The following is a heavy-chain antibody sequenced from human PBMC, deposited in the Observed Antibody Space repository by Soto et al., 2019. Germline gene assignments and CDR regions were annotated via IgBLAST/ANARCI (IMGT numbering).Heavy chain of an antibody. V-gene: IGHV3-30-3*01. D-gene: IGHD3-3*01. CDR1: GFTFSSYA. CDR2: ISDDGSSE. Sequence: QVQLVESGGGVVQPGRSLRLSCVASGFTFSSYAMHWVRQSPGKGLEWVPVISDDGSSEYYADSVKGRFTISRDNSKNTLYLQMNSLRAEDTAVYYCARGDYDFWSGLGNYYSCGRDVWGQGTTVTVSS. CDR3: ARGDYDFWSGLGNYYSCGRDV. J-gene: IGHJ6*02.